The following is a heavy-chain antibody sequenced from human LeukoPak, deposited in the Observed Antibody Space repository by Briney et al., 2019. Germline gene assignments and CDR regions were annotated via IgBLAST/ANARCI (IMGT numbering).Heavy chain of an antibody. V-gene: IGHV3-23*01. CDR2: FSASGDVT. CDR1: GFTFSSYA. D-gene: IGHD3-16*01. J-gene: IGHJ2*01. Sequence: GGSLRLSCAASGFTFSSYAMSWVRQAPGKGLEWVSSFSASGDVTYYADSVKGRFTISRDNSRNTLYLQLNSLRADDTAVYYCAKIGPYWYFDLWGRGTLVTVSS. CDR3: AKIGPYWYFDL.